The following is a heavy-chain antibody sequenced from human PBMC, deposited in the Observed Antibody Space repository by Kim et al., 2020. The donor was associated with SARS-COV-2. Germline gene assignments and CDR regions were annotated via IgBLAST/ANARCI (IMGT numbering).Heavy chain of an antibody. CDR3: ARDRYSGYEVGYYYGMDV. D-gene: IGHD5-12*01. Sequence: ASVKVSCKASGYTFTGYYMHWVRQAPGQGLEWMGWINPNSGGTNYAQKFQGRVTMTRDTSISTAYMELSRLRSDDTAVYYCARDRYSGYEVGYYYGMDVWGQGTTVTVSS. V-gene: IGHV1-2*02. CDR2: INPNSGGT. J-gene: IGHJ6*02. CDR1: GYTFTGYY.